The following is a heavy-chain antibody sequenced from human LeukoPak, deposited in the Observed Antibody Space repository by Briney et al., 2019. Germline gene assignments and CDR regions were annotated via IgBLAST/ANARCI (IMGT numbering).Heavy chain of an antibody. J-gene: IGHJ4*02. D-gene: IGHD6-13*01. Sequence: GGSLRLSCAGSGFTFNNYAMSWVRRAPRKGLEWVSAISGSGGSTYYADSVKGRFAISRDNSKNTLYLQMNSLRAEGTAVYYCAKDRGPIPAAGHDYWGQGALVTVSS. CDR2: ISGSGGST. CDR1: GFTFNNYA. CDR3: AKDRGPIPAAGHDY. V-gene: IGHV3-23*01.